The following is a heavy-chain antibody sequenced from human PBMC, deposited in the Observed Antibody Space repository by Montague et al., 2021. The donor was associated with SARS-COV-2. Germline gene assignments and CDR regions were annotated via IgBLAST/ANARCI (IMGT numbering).Heavy chain of an antibody. J-gene: IGHJ6*02. V-gene: IGHV4-61*02. D-gene: IGHD3-10*01. CDR1: GGSISSGSYY. Sequence: TLSLTCTVSGGSISSGSYYWSWIRQPAGKGLEWIGRIYTSGSTNYNPFLKSRVTISVDTSKNQFSLRLSSVTAADTAVYYCARVGVGTMVRGVIPAYYDYGMDVWGQGTTVAVSS. CDR2: IYTSGST. CDR3: ARVGVGTMVRGVIPAYYDYGMDV.